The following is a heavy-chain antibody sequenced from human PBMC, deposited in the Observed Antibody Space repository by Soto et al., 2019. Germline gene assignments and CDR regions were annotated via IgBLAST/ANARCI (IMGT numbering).Heavy chain of an antibody. D-gene: IGHD2-2*02. CDR1: GFTFSNYA. CDR3: VKALSARYNSAKAFDV. CDR2: ISSNGGNT. Sequence: GGSLRLSCSASGFTFSNYAMHWVRQAPGKGLEYVSAISSNGGNTYYADSVNGRFTISRDNSKNTVYLQMSSLRAEDTAIYYCVKALSARYNSAKAFDVWGQGTMVTVSS. V-gene: IGHV3-64D*06. J-gene: IGHJ3*01.